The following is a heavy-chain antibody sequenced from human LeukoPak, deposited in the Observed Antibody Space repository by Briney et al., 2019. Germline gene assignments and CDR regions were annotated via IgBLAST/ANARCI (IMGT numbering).Heavy chain of an antibody. CDR3: ARGFRLRLWSDYGEYYYYYGMDV. D-gene: IGHD4-17*01. V-gene: IGHV1-8*01. CDR1: GYTFTSYD. CDR2: MNPNSGNT. J-gene: IGHJ6*02. Sequence: GASVKVSCKASGYTFTSYDINWVRQATGQGLEWMGWMNPNSGNTGYAQKFQGRVTMTRNTSISTAYMELSSLRSEDTAVYYCARGFRLRLWSDYGEYYYYYGMDVWGQGTTVTVSS.